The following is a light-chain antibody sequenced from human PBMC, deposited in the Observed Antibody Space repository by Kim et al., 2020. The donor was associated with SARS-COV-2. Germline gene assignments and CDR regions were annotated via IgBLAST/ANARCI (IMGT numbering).Light chain of an antibody. CDR1: KLGDKY. J-gene: IGLJ2*01. V-gene: IGLV3-1*01. CDR2: QDS. CDR3: QAWDSSTHVV. Sequence: SYELTQPPSVSVSPGQTASITCSGDKLGDKYACWYQQKPGQSPVLVIYQDSKLPSGIPERFSGSNSGNTATLTISGTQAMDEADYYCQAWDSSTHVVFGG.